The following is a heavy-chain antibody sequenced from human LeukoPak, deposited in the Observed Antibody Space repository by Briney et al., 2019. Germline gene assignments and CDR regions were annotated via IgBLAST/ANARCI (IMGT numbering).Heavy chain of an antibody. CDR2: ISYDGSNK. CDR3: AKDSSGYAFDY. Sequence: GGSLRLSCAASGFTFSSYGMHWVRQAPGKGLEWVAVISYDGSNKYYADSVKGRFTISRDNSKNPLYLQMTSLRAEDTAVYYCAKDSSGYAFDYWGQGTLVTVSS. J-gene: IGHJ4*02. D-gene: IGHD3-22*01. V-gene: IGHV3-30*18. CDR1: GFTFSSYG.